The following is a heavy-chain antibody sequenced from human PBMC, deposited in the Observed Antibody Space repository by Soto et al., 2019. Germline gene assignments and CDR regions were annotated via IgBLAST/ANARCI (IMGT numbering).Heavy chain of an antibody. CDR1: GGSFSGYY. Sequence: PSETLSLTCAVYGGSFSGYYWSWIRQPPGKGLEWIGEINHSGSTNYNPSLKSRVTISVDTSKNQFSLKLSSVTAADTAVYYCARVLRYYYDSSGYPDYWGQGTLVTVSS. V-gene: IGHV4-34*01. CDR3: ARVLRYYYDSSGYPDY. CDR2: INHSGST. J-gene: IGHJ4*02. D-gene: IGHD3-22*01.